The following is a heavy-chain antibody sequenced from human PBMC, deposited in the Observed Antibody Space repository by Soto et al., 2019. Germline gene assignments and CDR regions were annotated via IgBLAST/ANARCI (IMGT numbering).Heavy chain of an antibody. D-gene: IGHD1-26*01. CDR3: ERVRYGGYVDY. CDR1: GDSINSYY. CDR2: IYNTGST. Sequence: SETLSLTCTVSGDSINSYYWSWIRQPPGKGLEWIGYIYNTGSTNLNPSLESRVTLSVDTSKNQFSLNINSVTAADTAVYFCERVRYGGYVDYWGQGTLVTVSS. J-gene: IGHJ4*02. V-gene: IGHV4-59*01.